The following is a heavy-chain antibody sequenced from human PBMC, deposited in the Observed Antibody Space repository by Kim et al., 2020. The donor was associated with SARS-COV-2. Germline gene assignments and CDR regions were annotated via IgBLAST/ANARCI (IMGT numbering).Heavy chain of an antibody. V-gene: IGHV3-23*01. CDR3: AKVTSGSSGGFEYFQR. CDR2: IRKSGSNT. J-gene: IGHJ1*01. Sequence: GGSLRLSCAASGFTFNSYAMSWVLQAPGKGLEWVSGIRKSGSNTEYADSVKGRFSISRDNSKNTLYLQMNRLRAEDTAVYYCAKVTSGSSGGFEYFQRWGQGTLVTVSS. D-gene: IGHD6-19*01. CDR1: GFTFNSYA.